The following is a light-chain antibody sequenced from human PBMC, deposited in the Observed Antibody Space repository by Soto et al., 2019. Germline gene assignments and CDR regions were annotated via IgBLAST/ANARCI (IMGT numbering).Light chain of an antibody. CDR3: QQYGGSPYT. J-gene: IGKJ2*01. V-gene: IGKV3-20*01. Sequence: EIVLTQSPGTLSLSPGERATLSCRASQSVRSNYLAWYQQKPGQAPRLLIYGASSRATGIPDRFSGTGSGTDFTLTISRLEPEDFAVYYCQQYGGSPYTFGQGTSWRSN. CDR1: QSVRSNY. CDR2: GAS.